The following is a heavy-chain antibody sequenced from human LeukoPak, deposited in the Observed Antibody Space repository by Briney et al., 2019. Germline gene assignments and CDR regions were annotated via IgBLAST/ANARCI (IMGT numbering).Heavy chain of an antibody. J-gene: IGHJ4*02. CDR1: GLIVSSNY. CDR2: IYSGGNT. D-gene: IGHD3-22*01. V-gene: IGHV3-53*01. CDR3: ARHYYDSSGYYVGVGFDY. Sequence: GGSLRLSCAASGLIVSSNYMSWVRQAPGRGLEWVSVIYSGGNTFYADSVKGRFTISRDNSKNTLYLQMNSLRVEDTAVYYCARHYYDSSGYYVGVGFDYWGQGTLVTVSS.